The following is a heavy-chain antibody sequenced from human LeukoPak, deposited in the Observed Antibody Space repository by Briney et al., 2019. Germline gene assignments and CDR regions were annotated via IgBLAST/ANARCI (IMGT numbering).Heavy chain of an antibody. Sequence: SVKVSCKASGGTFSSYAISWVRQAPGQGLEWMGGIIPILGTANYAQKFQGRVTITTDESTSTAYMELSSLRSEDTAVYYCVLYYYDSSGYYYVDWGQGTLVTVSS. D-gene: IGHD3-22*01. CDR2: IIPILGTA. J-gene: IGHJ4*02. CDR1: GGTFSSYA. CDR3: VLYYYDSSGYYYVD. V-gene: IGHV1-69*05.